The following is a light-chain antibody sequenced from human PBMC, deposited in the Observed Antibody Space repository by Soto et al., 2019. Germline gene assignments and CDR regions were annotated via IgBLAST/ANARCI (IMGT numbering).Light chain of an antibody. CDR2: DVN. CDR3: CSYAGSSTWV. J-gene: IGLJ3*02. Sequence: QSALTQPASVSGSPGRSITISCTGTRSDVGGYNHVSWYQQHPGKAPKLMIYDVNKRPSGVSNHFSGSKSGNTASLTISGLQVEDEADYYCCSYAGSSTWVFGGGTMLTVL. CDR1: RSDVGGYNH. V-gene: IGLV2-23*02.